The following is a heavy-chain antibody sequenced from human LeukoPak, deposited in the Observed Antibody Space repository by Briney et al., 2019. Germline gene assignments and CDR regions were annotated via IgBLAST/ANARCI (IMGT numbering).Heavy chain of an antibody. Sequence: GESLKISCKGSGYSFSTYWIAWVRQLPGEGLEWMGFIYPGDSDTRYNPSFQGQVTMSADKSISTAYLQRSSLKASDTAMYYCARLLGLKVVTPDDEAFDIWGQGTMVTVSS. V-gene: IGHV5-51*01. D-gene: IGHD4-23*01. CDR1: GYSFSTYW. J-gene: IGHJ3*02. CDR2: IYPGDSDT. CDR3: ARLLGLKVVTPDDEAFDI.